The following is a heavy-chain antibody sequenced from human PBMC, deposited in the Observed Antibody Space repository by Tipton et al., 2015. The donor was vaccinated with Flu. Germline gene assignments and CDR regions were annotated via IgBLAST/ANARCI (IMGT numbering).Heavy chain of an antibody. CDR3: ARVDSSGYYPGH. CDR1: GGPISSYY. D-gene: IGHD3-22*01. J-gene: IGHJ4*02. Sequence: TLSLTCTVSGGPISSYYWSWIRQPPGKGLEWIGYIYYSGSTNYNPSLKSRLTISVDTSKNQFSLKLSSVTAADTAVYYCARVDSSGYYPGHWGQGTLVTVSS. CDR2: IYYSGST. V-gene: IGHV4-59*01.